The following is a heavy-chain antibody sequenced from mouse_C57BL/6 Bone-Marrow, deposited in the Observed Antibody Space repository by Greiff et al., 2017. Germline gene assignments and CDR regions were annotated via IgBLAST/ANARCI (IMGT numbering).Heavy chain of an antibody. CDR2: IDPSDSYT. V-gene: IGHV1-59*01. D-gene: IGHD2-5*01. Sequence: QVQLQQPGAELVRPGTSVKLSCKASGYTFTSYWMHWVKQRPGQGLEWIGVIDPSDSYTNYNQKFKGKATVTVDTSSSTAYMQLSSLPSVDSAVYNCARGSNNDYWGQGTTLTVSS. J-gene: IGHJ2*01. CDR1: GYTFTSYW. CDR3: ARGSNNDY.